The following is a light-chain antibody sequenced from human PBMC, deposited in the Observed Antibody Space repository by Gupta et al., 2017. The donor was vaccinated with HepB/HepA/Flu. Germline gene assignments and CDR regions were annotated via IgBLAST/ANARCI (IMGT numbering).Light chain of an antibody. J-gene: IGLJ2*01. CDR1: SSNVGNNY. CDR2: DNN. Sequence: QSVFTQPPAVSAAPRQKVTISCSGSSSNVGNNYVSWYQQLPGTAPKLLISDNNKRPSGIPDRFSGSKSGTSATLGITGLQTGDEADYYCGTWDSSLRAVVFGGGTKLTVL. CDR3: GTWDSSLRAVV. V-gene: IGLV1-51*01.